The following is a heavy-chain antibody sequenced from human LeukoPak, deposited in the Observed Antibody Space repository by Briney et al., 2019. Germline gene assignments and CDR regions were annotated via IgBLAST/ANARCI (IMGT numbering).Heavy chain of an antibody. CDR2: IYYSGST. V-gene: IGHV4-59*01. Sequence: SETLSLTCTVSGGSISSYYWSWIRQPPGKGLEWIGYIYYSGSTNYNPSLKSRVTISVDTSKNQFSLKLSSVTAADTAVYYCARGLGTYYYGSGSQSYGMDVWGQGTTVTVSS. D-gene: IGHD3-10*01. J-gene: IGHJ6*02. CDR1: GGSISSYY. CDR3: ARGLGTYYYGSGSQSYGMDV.